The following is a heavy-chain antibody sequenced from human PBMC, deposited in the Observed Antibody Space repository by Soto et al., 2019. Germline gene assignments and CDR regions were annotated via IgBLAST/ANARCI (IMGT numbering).Heavy chain of an antibody. J-gene: IGHJ4*02. Sequence: GGSLRLSCAASGFTFSSYSMNWVRQAPGKGLEWVSYISSSSSTIYYADSVKGRFTISRDNAKNSLYLQMNSLRDEDTAVYYCARDFVYYDSRGYSRSFDYWGQGTLVTVSS. CDR1: GFTFSSYS. V-gene: IGHV3-48*02. CDR2: ISSSSSTI. D-gene: IGHD3-22*01. CDR3: ARDFVYYDSRGYSRSFDY.